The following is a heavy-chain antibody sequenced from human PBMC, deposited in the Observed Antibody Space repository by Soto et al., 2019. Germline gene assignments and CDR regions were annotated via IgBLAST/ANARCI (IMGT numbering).Heavy chain of an antibody. D-gene: IGHD3-10*01. V-gene: IGHV3-53*01. CDR2: IYSGGST. J-gene: IGHJ6*02. CDR3: ARDTNPPYYYCSGCFYGMDV. CDR1: GFTFSSNY. Sequence: EVQLVESGGGLIQPGGSLRLSCAASGFTFSSNYMSWVRQAPGKGLEWVAGIYSGGSTYYADSVKGRFTISRSNYKNTLYLQRNSQRAEDTAVYYCARDTNPPYYYCSGCFYGMDVWGQGTTVSVSS.